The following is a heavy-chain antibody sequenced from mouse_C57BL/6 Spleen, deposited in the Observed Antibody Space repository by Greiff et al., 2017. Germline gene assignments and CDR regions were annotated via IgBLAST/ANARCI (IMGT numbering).Heavy chain of an antibody. Sequence: VQLKQSGPELVKPGASVKISCKASGYTFTDYYMNWVKQSHGKSLEWIGDINPNNGGTSSNQKFKGKATLTVDKSSSTAYMELRSLTSEDSAVYYCARSEDYYGSSLYYYAMDYWGQGTSVTVSS. CDR2: INPNNGGT. D-gene: IGHD1-1*01. J-gene: IGHJ4*01. V-gene: IGHV1-26*01. CDR3: ARSEDYYGSSLYYYAMDY. CDR1: GYTFTDYY.